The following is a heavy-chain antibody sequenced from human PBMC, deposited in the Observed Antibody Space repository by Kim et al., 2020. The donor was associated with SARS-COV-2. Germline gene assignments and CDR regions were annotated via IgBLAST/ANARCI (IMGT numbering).Heavy chain of an antibody. Sequence: ASVKVSCKVSGYTLTELSMHWVRQAPGKGLEWMGVFDPEDGETIYAQKFQGRVTMTEDTSTDTAYMELSSLRSEDTAVYYCATAEAAAGTGGWFDPWGQGTLVTVSS. V-gene: IGHV1-24*01. CDR3: ATAEAAAGTGGWFDP. CDR2: FDPEDGET. D-gene: IGHD6-13*01. CDR1: GYTLTELS. J-gene: IGHJ5*02.